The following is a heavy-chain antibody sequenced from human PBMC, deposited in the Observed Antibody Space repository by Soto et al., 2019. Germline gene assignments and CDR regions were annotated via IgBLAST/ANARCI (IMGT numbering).Heavy chain of an antibody. CDR3: AGSVVVAATPPSDYYGMDV. D-gene: IGHD2-15*01. V-gene: IGHV1-3*01. J-gene: IGHJ6*02. Sequence: VASVKVSCKASGYTFTSYAMHWVRQAPGQRLEWMGWINAGNGNTKYSQKFQGRVTITRDTSASTAYMELSSLRSEDTAVYYCAGSVVVAATPPSDYYGMDVWGQGTTVTVS. CDR1: GYTFTSYA. CDR2: INAGNGNT.